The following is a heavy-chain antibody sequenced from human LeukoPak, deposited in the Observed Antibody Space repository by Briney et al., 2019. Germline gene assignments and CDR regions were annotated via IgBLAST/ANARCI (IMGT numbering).Heavy chain of an antibody. Sequence: GGSLRLSCAASGFTFSIYWMSWVRQAPGKGLEWVANIKQDGSEKYYVDSVKGRFTISRDNAKNSLYLQMNSLRAEDTAVYYCASSGGPYDYVWGSQFDYWGQGTLVTVSS. CDR1: GFTFSIYW. D-gene: IGHD3-16*01. J-gene: IGHJ4*02. CDR3: ASSGGPYDYVWGSQFDY. V-gene: IGHV3-7*01. CDR2: IKQDGSEK.